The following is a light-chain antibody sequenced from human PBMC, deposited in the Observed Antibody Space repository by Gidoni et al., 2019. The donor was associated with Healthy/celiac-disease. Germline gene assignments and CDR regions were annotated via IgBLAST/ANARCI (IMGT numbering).Light chain of an antibody. V-gene: IGKV1-8*01. CDR2: AAS. Sequence: AIRMTQSPSSLSASTGDRVPITCRASQGISSYLAWSQQKPGKAPKLLIYAASTLQRGVPSRFSGSGSGTDFTLTISCLQSEDFATYYCQQYYSYPLTFGGGTKVEIK. J-gene: IGKJ4*01. CDR1: QGISSY. CDR3: QQYYSYPLT.